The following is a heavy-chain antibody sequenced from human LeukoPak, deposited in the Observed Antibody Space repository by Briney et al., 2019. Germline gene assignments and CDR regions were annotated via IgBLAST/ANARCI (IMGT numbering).Heavy chain of an antibody. D-gene: IGHD6-13*01. CDR2: IGTAGDT. CDR1: GFTFSSYD. Sequence: GGSLRLSCAASGFTFSSYDMHWVRQATGKGLEWVSAIGTAGDTYYPGSVKGRFTISRENAKNSLYLQMNSLRAGDTAVYYCARGGIAAAGTGFYYYGMDVWGQGTTVTVSS. V-gene: IGHV3-13*01. CDR3: ARGGIAAAGTGFYYYGMDV. J-gene: IGHJ6*02.